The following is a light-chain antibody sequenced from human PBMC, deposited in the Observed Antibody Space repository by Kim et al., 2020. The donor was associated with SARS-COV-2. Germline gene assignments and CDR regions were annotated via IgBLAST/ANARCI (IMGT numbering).Light chain of an antibody. CDR2: RDD. CDR1: RNKVGNEG. CDR3: SAWDTSLGAWV. J-gene: IGLJ3*02. Sequence: QTAKRTCTGNRNKVGNEGAAWLQQNKGHPPKLLFHRDDNRPPWISERLSASTAGNTAYLTITGLQPEDEAAYYCSAWDTSLGAWVFGGGTKLTVL. V-gene: IGLV10-54*01.